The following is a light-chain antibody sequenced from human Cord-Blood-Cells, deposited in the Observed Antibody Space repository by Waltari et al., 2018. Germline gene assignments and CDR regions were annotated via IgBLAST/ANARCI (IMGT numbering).Light chain of an antibody. J-gene: IGLJ2*01. Sequence: QSALTQPASVSRSPGQSITISCTGTSSDVGGYNYVSWYQQPPGKAPKLMFYDVSNRPSVVSNRFSGSKSGNTASLTISGLQAEDEADYYCSSYTRSSTLFGGGTKLTVL. CDR3: SSYTRSSTL. V-gene: IGLV2-14*01. CDR2: DVS. CDR1: SSDVGGYNY.